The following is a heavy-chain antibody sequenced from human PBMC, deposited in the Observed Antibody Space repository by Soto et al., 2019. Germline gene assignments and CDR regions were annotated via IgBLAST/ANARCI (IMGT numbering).Heavy chain of an antibody. CDR2: IKQDGSEK. CDR1: KFTFSSYW. V-gene: IGHV3-7*01. D-gene: IGHD3-16*01. J-gene: IGHJ4*02. CDR3: AGGGGWVIDS. Sequence: EVQLVESGGGLVQPGGSLRLSCAASKFTFSSYWMNWVRQAPGKGREWVANIKQDGSEKYYVDSVKGRFTISRDTATNALYLQMNSLRAEDTAVYYCAGGGGWVIDSWGQGALVTVSS.